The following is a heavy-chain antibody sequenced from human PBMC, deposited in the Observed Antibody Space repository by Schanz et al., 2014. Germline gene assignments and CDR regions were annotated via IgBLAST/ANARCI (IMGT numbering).Heavy chain of an antibody. CDR3: ARGRGFYDY. V-gene: IGHV1-69*10. CDR1: GYTFISYG. CDR2: ISPVLNIA. Sequence: QVQLVQSGAEVKKPGASVKVSCKASGYTFISYGIKWVRQAPGQGLEWMGWISPVLNIATYAQRFQGRVSITADTSTNTAYMELSSLTSEDTAVHYCARGRGFYDYWGQGTLVTVSS. J-gene: IGHJ4*02. D-gene: IGHD3-10*01.